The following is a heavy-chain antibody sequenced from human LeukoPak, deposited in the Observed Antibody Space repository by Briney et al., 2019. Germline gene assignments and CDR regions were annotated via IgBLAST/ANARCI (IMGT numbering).Heavy chain of an antibody. CDR2: ISYDGSNK. D-gene: IGHD5-12*01. Sequence: GGSLRLSCAASGFTFSSYAMHWVRQAPGKGLEWVAVISYDGSNKYYADSVKGRFTISRDNSKNTLFLQMNSLRGEDTAVYYCAKNSGYDSGYYYYGMDVWGQGTTVTVSS. V-gene: IGHV3-30-3*01. J-gene: IGHJ6*02. CDR3: AKNSGYDSGYYYYGMDV. CDR1: GFTFSSYA.